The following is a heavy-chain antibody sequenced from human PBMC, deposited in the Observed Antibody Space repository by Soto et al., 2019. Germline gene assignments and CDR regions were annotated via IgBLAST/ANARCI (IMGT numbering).Heavy chain of an antibody. J-gene: IGHJ4*02. CDR2: IIPMFDTP. Sequence: QVQLVQSGAEVKKPGSSVKVSCKASGGTFSSDSFSWVRQAPGQGLEWMGGIIPMFDTPIYAQKFQDRVTITADESTSTAHMQLSSLRSGDMAVYYCARSGGLDRDFNYWGQGSLVTVSS. V-gene: IGHV1-69*12. CDR3: ARSGGLDRDFNY. D-gene: IGHD2-15*01. CDR1: GGTFSSDS.